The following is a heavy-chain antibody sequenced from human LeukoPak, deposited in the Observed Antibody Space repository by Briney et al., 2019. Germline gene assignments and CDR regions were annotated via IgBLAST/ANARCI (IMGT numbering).Heavy chain of an antibody. CDR3: ARDISGWAFDY. CDR1: GFTVSSNY. V-gene: IGHV3-53*01. J-gene: IGHJ4*02. D-gene: IGHD6-19*01. CDR2: IYSGGST. Sequence: GGSLRLSCAASGFTVSSNYMSWVRQAPGKGLEWVSVIYSGGSTYYADSVKGRFTISRDNSKNTLYLQMNSLRAEDTAVYYCARDISGWAFDYWGQGTLVTVSS.